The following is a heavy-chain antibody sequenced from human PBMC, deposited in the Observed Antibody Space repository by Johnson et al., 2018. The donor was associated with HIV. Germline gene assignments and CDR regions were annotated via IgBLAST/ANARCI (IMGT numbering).Heavy chain of an antibody. CDR1: GFTFSSYG. Sequence: VQLVESGGGVVQPGRSLRLSCAASGFTFSSYGMHWVRQAPGKGLEWVAVISYDGSNKYYADSMKGRFTFSRDNSKNTLYLQMNSLRAEDTAVYYCAKGFYSSSSSDAFDIWGQGTMVTVSS. CDR3: AKGFYSSSSSDAFDI. J-gene: IGHJ3*02. V-gene: IGHV3-30*18. D-gene: IGHD6-6*01. CDR2: ISYDGSNK.